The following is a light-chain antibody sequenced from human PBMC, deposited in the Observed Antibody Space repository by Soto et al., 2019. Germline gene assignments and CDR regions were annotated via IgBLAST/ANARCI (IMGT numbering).Light chain of an antibody. CDR1: QSFVHSDGNTY. J-gene: IGKJ2*01. CDR3: MEGTYWPKT. CDR2: RVS. Sequence: DVVLTQSPLSLPVTLGQTASISCRSSQSFVHSDGNTYLHWFQQRPGQSPRRLIYRVSTRDSGVPDRFSGGGSGTDFTLKISRVEAEDVGVYYCMEGTYWPKTFGQGTKLEIK. V-gene: IGKV2-30*02.